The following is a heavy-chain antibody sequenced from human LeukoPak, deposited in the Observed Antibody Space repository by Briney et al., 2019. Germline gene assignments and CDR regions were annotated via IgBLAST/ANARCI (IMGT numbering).Heavy chain of an antibody. CDR3: ARVLDGGDAFDI. CDR2: IYYSGST. D-gene: IGHD2-15*01. J-gene: IGHJ3*02. CDR1: GGSISSYY. Sequence: PSETLSLTCTVSGGSISSYYWSWIRQPPGKGLERIGYIYYSGSTNYNPSLKSRVTISVDTSKNQFSLKLSSVTAADTAVYYCARVLDGGDAFDIWGQGTMVTVSS. V-gene: IGHV4-59*01.